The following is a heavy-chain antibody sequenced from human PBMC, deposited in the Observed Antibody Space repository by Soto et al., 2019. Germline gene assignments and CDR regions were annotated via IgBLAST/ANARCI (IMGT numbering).Heavy chain of an antibody. V-gene: IGHV3-21*01. D-gene: IGHD6-25*01. CDR2: ISSSSSYI. CDR3: ARLDRGSLDY. Sequence: GGSMGLSCAASGVTVRSQRVNWVRQAPGKGLEWVSSISSSSSYIYYADSVKGRFTISRDNAKNLVYLQMNSLRAEDTAVYYCARLDRGSLDYWGRGTLVTVSS. J-gene: IGHJ4*02. CDR1: GVTVRSQR.